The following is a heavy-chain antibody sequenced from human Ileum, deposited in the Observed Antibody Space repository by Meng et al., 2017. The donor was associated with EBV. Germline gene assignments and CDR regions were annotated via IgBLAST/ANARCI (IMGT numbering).Heavy chain of an antibody. CDR2: TYNRYKSST. J-gene: IGHJ4*02. CDR3: PRHSSRSASSPFDY. CDR1: GDRVSRNRDA. Sequence: VEVQPSVAGVVMQRPSDSIDFASSGDRVSRNRDAWNWMRQSHPRGLEWLGRTYNRYKSSTYSPLSLTSLLTTPPAPSKTHFSLQLNSVTPSDTALYYCPRHSSRSASSPFDYCGQGTLVTVSS. V-gene: IGHV6-1*02. D-gene: IGHD2-15*01.